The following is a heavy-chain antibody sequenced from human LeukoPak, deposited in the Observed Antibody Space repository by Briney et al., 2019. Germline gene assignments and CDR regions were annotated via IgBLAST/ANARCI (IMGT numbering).Heavy chain of an antibody. CDR2: INPNSGGT. D-gene: IGHD3-22*01. Sequence: ASVKVSCKASGYTLTGYYMHWVRQAPGQGLEWMGWINPNSGGTNYAQKFQGRVTMTRDTSIGTAYMELSRLRSDDTAVYYCARAYYYDSSPEDYWGQGTLVTVSS. V-gene: IGHV1-2*02. CDR1: GYTLTGYY. CDR3: ARAYYYDSSPEDY. J-gene: IGHJ4*02.